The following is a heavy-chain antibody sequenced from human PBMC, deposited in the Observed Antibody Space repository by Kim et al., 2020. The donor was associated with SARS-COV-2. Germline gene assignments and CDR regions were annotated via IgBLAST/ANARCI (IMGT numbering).Heavy chain of an antibody. J-gene: IGHJ4*02. Sequence: SETLSLTCTVSGGSISSGGYYWSWIRQHPGKGLEWIGYIYYSGSTYYNPSLKSRVTISVDTSKNQFSLKLSSVTAADTAVYYCATTYYYDSSGYPRVTYFDYWGQGTLVNGSS. CDR1: GGSISSGGYY. D-gene: IGHD3-22*01. CDR2: IYYSGST. CDR3: ATTYYYDSSGYPRVTYFDY. V-gene: IGHV4-31*03.